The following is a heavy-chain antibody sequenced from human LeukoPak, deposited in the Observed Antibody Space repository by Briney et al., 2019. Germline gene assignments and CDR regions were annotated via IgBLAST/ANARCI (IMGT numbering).Heavy chain of an antibody. D-gene: IGHD6-13*01. CDR1: GFTFSSYW. J-gene: IGHJ4*02. V-gene: IGHV3-7*03. CDR3: ASMTSSLIDFCFDY. Sequence: GGSLRLSCAASGFTFSSYWMSRVRQAPGKGLEWVANIKQDGSEKYYVDSVKGRFTISRDNAKNSLYLQMNSLRAEDTAVYYCASMTSSLIDFCFDYWGQGTLVTVSS. CDR2: IKQDGSEK.